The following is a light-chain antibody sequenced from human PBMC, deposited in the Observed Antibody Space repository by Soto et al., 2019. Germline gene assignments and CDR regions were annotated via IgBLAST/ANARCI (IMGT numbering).Light chain of an antibody. CDR1: SSDVGGYHY. CDR2: DVS. Sequence: QSVLTQPASVSGSPGQSITISCTGTSSDVGGYHYVSWYQQHPGKAPKLMMYDVSNRPSGVSNRFSGSKSGNTASLTISGLQAEDEDDYYCSSYTSSSIVVFGGGTKLTVL. V-gene: IGLV2-14*01. J-gene: IGLJ2*01. CDR3: SSYTSSSIVV.